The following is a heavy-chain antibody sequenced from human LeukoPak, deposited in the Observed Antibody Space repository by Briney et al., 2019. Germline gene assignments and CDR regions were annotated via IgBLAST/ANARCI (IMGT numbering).Heavy chain of an antibody. CDR1: GFTFRNYG. Sequence: PGGSLRLSCAASGFTFRNYGMHWIRQAPGKGLEWVGVATIDERSVFCADSVQGRFIISRDNSKTTLYLQMNNLRPEDTALYYCAREALGYRGSDTAYFDSWGQGTLVTVS. D-gene: IGHD5-12*01. J-gene: IGHJ4*02. CDR3: AREALGYRGSDTAYFDS. V-gene: IGHV3-30*03. CDR2: ATIDERSV.